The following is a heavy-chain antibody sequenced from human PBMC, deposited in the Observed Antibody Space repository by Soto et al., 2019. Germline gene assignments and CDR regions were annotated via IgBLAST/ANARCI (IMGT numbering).Heavy chain of an antibody. J-gene: IGHJ5*02. V-gene: IGHV4-31*03. D-gene: IGHD2-15*01. CDR3: ARDLGGTRNNWFDP. Sequence: SETLSLTCTVSGGSISSGGYYWSWIRQHPGKGLEWIGYIYYSGSTYYNPSLKSRVTISVDTSKNQFSMKLSSVTAADTAVYYCARDLGGTRNNWFDPWGQGTQVTVSS. CDR2: IYYSGST. CDR1: GGSISSGGYY.